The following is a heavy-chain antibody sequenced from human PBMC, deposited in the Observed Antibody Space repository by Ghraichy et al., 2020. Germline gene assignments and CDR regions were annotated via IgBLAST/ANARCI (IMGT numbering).Heavy chain of an antibody. Sequence: LTCAASGFTFSSYAMSWVRQAPGKGLEWVSAISGSGGSTYYADSVKGRFTISRDNSKNTLYLQMNSLRAEDTAVYYCAKVADCSGGSCPHHFDYWGQGTLVTVSS. CDR1: GFTFSSYA. J-gene: IGHJ4*02. CDR3: AKVADCSGGSCPHHFDY. D-gene: IGHD2-15*01. V-gene: IGHV3-23*01. CDR2: ISGSGGST.